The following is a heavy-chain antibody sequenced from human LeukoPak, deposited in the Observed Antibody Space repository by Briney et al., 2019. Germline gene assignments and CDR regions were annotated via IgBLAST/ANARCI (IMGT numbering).Heavy chain of an antibody. CDR2: IYSGGST. CDR1: GFTVSSNY. CDR3: ARDFSGWYLGY. D-gene: IGHD6-19*01. Sequence: GGSLRLSCAASGFTVSSNYMSWVRQAPGKGLEWVSVIYSGGSTYYADSVKGRFTISSDNSKNTLYLQMNSLRAEDTAVYYCARDFSGWYLGYWGQGTLVTVSS. J-gene: IGHJ4*02. V-gene: IGHV3-66*02.